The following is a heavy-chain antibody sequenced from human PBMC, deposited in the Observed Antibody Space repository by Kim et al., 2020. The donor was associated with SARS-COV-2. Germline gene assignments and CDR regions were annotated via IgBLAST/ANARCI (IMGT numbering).Heavy chain of an antibody. Sequence: GGSLRLSCTASGFTFGDYAMSWFRQAPGKGLEWVGFIRSKAYGGTTEYAASVKGRFTISRDDSKSIAYLQMNSLKTEDTAVYYCTRVLLGWLQLWVGYFDYWGQGTLVTVSS. CDR1: GFTFGDYA. CDR2: IRSKAYGGTT. D-gene: IGHD5-12*01. J-gene: IGHJ4*02. V-gene: IGHV3-49*03. CDR3: TRVLLGWLQLWVGYFDY.